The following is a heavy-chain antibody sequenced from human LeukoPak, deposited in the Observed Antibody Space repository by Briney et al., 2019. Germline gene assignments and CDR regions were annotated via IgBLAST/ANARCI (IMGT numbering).Heavy chain of an antibody. J-gene: IGHJ4*02. V-gene: IGHV3-30*18. Sequence: GGSLRLSCAAPGFTFSSYGMHWVRQAPGKGLEWVAVISYDGGNKYYADSVKGRFTISRDNSKNTPYLQMNSLRAEDTAVYYCANNGDSSSWYYFDYWGQGTLVTVSS. CDR3: ANNGDSSSWYYFDY. CDR1: GFTFSSYG. D-gene: IGHD6-13*01. CDR2: ISYDGGNK.